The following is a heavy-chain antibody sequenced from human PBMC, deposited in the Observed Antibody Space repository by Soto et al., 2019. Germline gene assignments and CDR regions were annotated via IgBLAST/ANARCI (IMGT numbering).Heavy chain of an antibody. J-gene: IGHJ2*01. CDR3: ARRRHFDNSGNDWYFDL. D-gene: IGHD3-22*01. Sequence: QVQLQESGPGLVKPSETLSLTCTVSGGSISSYYCSWIRQPPGKRLEWIGYIYYNGRTNYSPSHKIRGPTSLDTSKDQFSLELSSVTAAHSAVYYCARRRHFDNSGNDWYFDLRGRGTLVTVSS. V-gene: IGHV4-59*08. CDR1: GGSISSYY. CDR2: IYYNGRT.